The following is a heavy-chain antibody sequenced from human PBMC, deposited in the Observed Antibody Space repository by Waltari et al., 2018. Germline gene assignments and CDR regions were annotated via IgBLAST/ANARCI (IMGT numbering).Heavy chain of an antibody. CDR1: GFPFSGST. V-gene: IGHV3-73*01. CDR2: IRSKPNNYAT. J-gene: IGHJ4*02. Sequence: EVQVVESGGGLVQPGGSLKLSCSTSGFPFSGSTRHWVRQTSGKGLEWIGRIRSKPNNYATRYTASVEGRFTISRDDSENTAYLQMSSLMTEDTAVYYCTGGAVTGTDFWGQGTLVTVSS. D-gene: IGHD6-13*01. CDR3: TGGAVTGTDF.